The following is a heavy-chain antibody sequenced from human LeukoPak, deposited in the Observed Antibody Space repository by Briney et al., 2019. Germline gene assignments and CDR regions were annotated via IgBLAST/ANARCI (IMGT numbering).Heavy chain of an antibody. CDR3: ARGGYYDSSGYAFDI. CDR1: GGSISSGYYY. CDR2: TYYSGST. Sequence: SQTLSLTCTVSGGSISSGYYYWSWIRHPPGKGLEGIGYTYYSGSTYYNPSLKSRVTISVDTSKSQFSLKLSSVTAADTAVYYCARGGYYDSSGYAFDIWGQGTMVTVSS. J-gene: IGHJ3*02. D-gene: IGHD3-22*01. V-gene: IGHV4-30-4*08.